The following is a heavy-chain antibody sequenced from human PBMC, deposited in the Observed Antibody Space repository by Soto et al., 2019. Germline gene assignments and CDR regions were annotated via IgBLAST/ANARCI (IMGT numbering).Heavy chain of an antibody. CDR3: AKDAVDWQWLVQGAIDY. CDR2: ISYDGSNK. Sequence: GGSLRLSCAASGFTFSSYGMHWVRQAPGKGLEWVAVISYDGSNKYYADSVKGRFTISRDNSKNTLYLQMNSLRAEDTAVYYCAKDAVDWQWLVQGAIDYWGQGTLVTVSS. D-gene: IGHD6-19*01. J-gene: IGHJ4*02. CDR1: GFTFSSYG. V-gene: IGHV3-30*18.